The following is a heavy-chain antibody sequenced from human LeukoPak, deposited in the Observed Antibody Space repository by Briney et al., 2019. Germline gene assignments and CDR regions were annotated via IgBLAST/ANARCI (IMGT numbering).Heavy chain of an antibody. CDR3: ARGSGYCSSTSCSIFDY. Sequence: PGRSLRLSCAASGFTFSSYAMHWVRQAPGKGLEWVAVISYDGSNKYYADSVKGRFTISRDNSKNTLYLQMNSLRAEDTAVYYCARGSGYCSSTSCSIFDYWGQGTLVTVSS. V-gene: IGHV3-30-3*01. J-gene: IGHJ4*02. CDR1: GFTFSSYA. CDR2: ISYDGSNK. D-gene: IGHD2-2*01.